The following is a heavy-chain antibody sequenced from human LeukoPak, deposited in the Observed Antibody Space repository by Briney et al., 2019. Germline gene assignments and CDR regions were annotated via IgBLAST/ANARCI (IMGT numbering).Heavy chain of an antibody. CDR2: ISYDGSNK. J-gene: IGHJ6*02. D-gene: IGHD3-16*01. CDR3: AREGRITLYYYYGMDV. Sequence: EGSLRLSCAASGFTFSSYAMHWVRQAPGKGLEWVAVISYDGSNKYYADSVKGRFTISRDNSKNTLYLQMNSLRAEDTAVYYCAREGRITLYYYYGMDVWGQGTTVTVSS. V-gene: IGHV3-30-3*01. CDR1: GFTFSSYA.